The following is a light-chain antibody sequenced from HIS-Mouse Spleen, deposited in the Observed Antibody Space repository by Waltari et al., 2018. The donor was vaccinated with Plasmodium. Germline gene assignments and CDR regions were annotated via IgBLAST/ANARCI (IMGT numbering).Light chain of an antibody. Sequence: AIRMTQSPSSFSASTGDSVTITCRARQGISSYLAWYQQKPGKAPKLLSYAASTLQSGVPSRFSGSGSGTEFTLTISCLQSEYFATYYCQQYYSYLLTFGGGTKVEIK. CDR3: QQYYSYLLT. V-gene: IGKV1-8*01. CDR1: QGISSY. CDR2: AAS. J-gene: IGKJ4*01.